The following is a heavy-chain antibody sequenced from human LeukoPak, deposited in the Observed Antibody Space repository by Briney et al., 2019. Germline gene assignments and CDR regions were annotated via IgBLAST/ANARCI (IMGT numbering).Heavy chain of an antibody. Sequence: PSETLSLTCTVSDGSISSYYWSWIRQPPGKGLEWIGYIYYIGSTNYNPSLKSRVTISVDTSKNQFSLKLSSVTAADTAVYYCARASIWFGESHDAFDIWGQGTMVTVSS. J-gene: IGHJ3*02. CDR2: IYYIGST. V-gene: IGHV4-59*01. D-gene: IGHD3-10*01. CDR1: DGSISSYY. CDR3: ARASIWFGESHDAFDI.